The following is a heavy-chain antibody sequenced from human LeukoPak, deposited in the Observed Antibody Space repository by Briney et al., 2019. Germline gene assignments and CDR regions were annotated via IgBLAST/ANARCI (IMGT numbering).Heavy chain of an antibody. CDR3: ARDRGVGASSVDS. J-gene: IGHJ4*02. D-gene: IGHD1-26*01. Sequence: SVKVSCKASGGPFTTSGFNWVRQAPGQGLEWMGRFIPILNMADYAQKFQGRVTITADKSTSTAYMELSSLGSEDTAVYYCARDRGVGASSVDSWGQGTVVTVSS. CDR1: GGPFTTSG. CDR2: FIPILNMA. V-gene: IGHV1-69*04.